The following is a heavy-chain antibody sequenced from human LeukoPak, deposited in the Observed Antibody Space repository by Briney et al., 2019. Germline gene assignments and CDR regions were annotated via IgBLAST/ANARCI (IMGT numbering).Heavy chain of an antibody. J-gene: IGHJ2*01. CDR3: ARGGEHYDWDRNKNGWYFDV. CDR1: DGSFHGYQ. Sequence: SETLSLTCRVDDGSFHGYQWSWIRQSPGKGLEWIGEVIHREAIRTNPSLKRRVSISIDSSTNQFSLRLTSVTAADMAVYYCARGGEHYDWDRNKNGWYFDVWGRGNLVIVSS. D-gene: IGHD3-22*01. V-gene: IGHV4-34*01. CDR2: VIHREAI.